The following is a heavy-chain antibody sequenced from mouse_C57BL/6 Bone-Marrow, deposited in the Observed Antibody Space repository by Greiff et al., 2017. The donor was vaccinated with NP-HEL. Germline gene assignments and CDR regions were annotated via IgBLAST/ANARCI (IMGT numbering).Heavy chain of an antibody. CDR3: ARATYYDYDGAMDF. J-gene: IGHJ4*01. CDR1: GYTFTDYY. Sequence: VQLQQSGPELVKPGASVKISCKASGYTFTDYYMNWVKQSPEQGLEWIGDINPNNGGTRYNPKFKGKATLTVDKSSSTAYMELRSLTSEDSAVYYCARATYYDYDGAMDFGGQGTAATVTA. V-gene: IGHV1-26*01. CDR2: INPNNGGT. D-gene: IGHD2-4*01.